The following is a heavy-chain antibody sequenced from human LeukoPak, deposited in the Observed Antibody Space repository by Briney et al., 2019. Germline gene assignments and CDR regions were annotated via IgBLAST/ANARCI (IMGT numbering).Heavy chain of an antibody. CDR1: GGTFSSYA. V-gene: IGHV1-69*04. CDR2: IIPILGIA. J-gene: IGHJ6*02. CDR3: ARGPVLRYFDWLLPDYYYYGLDV. D-gene: IGHD3-9*01. Sequence: SVKVSCKASGGTFSSYAISWVRQAPGQGLEWMGRIIPILGIANYAQKFQGRVTITADKSTSTAYMELSSLRSEDTAVYYCARGPVLRYFDWLLPDYYYYGLDVWGQGTTVTVSS.